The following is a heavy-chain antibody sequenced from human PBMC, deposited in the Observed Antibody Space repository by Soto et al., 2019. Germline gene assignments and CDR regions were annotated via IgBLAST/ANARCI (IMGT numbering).Heavy chain of an antibody. CDR1: GYTFTSYD. CDR2: MIPNSGNT. V-gene: IGHV1-8*01. Sequence: QVQLVQSGAEVKKPGASVKVSCKASGYTFTSYDINWVRQATGQGLEWMGWMIPNSGNTGYAQKFQGRLTMARNTAISTAYMELSSLRSGDPAVYYWARGNGGSYDWFDPWGQGTLVTVSS. D-gene: IGHD1-26*01. CDR3: ARGNGGSYDWFDP. J-gene: IGHJ5*02.